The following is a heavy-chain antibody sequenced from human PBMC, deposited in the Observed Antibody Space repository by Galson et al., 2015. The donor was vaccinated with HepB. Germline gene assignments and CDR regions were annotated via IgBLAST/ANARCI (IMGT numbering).Heavy chain of an antibody. CDR2: IDAGNGNT. CDR3: ARDNLTSWYLSPAPHKNWFDP. V-gene: IGHV1-3*01. Sequence: SVKVSCKASGYSFTTYAIHWVRQAPGQRLEWMGWIDAGNGNTKYSQKFQGRVTITRDTSASTAYMELRSLRSEDTAVYYCARDNLTSWYLSPAPHKNWFDPWGQGTLVTVSS. CDR1: GYSFTTYA. D-gene: IGHD6-13*01. J-gene: IGHJ5*02.